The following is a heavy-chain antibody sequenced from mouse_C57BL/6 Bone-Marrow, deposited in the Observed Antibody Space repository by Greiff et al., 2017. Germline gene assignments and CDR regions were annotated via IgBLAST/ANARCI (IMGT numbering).Heavy chain of an antibody. J-gene: IGHJ2*01. CDR3: TRLDY. CDR1: GYTFTDYE. V-gene: IGHV1-15*01. Sequence: VQLQQSGAELVRPGASVTLSCKASGYTFTDYEMHWVQQTPVHGLEWIGAIDPETGGTAYNQKFKGKAILTAAKSSSTAYMELRSLTSEDSAVYYCTRLDYWGQGTTLTVSS. CDR2: IDPETGGT.